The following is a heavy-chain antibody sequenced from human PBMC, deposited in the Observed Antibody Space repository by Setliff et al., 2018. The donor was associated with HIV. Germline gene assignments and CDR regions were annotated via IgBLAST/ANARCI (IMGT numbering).Heavy chain of an antibody. J-gene: IGHJ4*02. V-gene: IGHV4-34*01. CDR1: GGSFSGYY. CDR3: AREGLPTPYYFDY. Sequence: PSETLSLTCAVYGGSFSGYYWSWIRQPPGKGLEWIGEINHSGSTRYNPSLKSRVTISVDKSKNQFSLKLSSVTAADTAVYYCAREGLPTPYYFDYWGQGTLVTVSS. CDR2: INHSGST.